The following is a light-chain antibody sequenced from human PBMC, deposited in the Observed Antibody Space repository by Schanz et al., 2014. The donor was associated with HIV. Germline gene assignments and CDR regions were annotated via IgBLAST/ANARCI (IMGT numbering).Light chain of an antibody. CDR2: DFS. J-gene: IGLJ1*01. CDR3: SSYTSSDTHV. CDR1: SSDVGDVNF. Sequence: QSVLTQPTSVSGSPGQSITISCTVASSDVGDVNFVSWYQQHPGKAPKLMIYDFSDRPSGISSRFSGSKSGNTASLTISALQAEDEADYYCSSYTSSDTHVFGTGTKLTVL. V-gene: IGLV2-14*03.